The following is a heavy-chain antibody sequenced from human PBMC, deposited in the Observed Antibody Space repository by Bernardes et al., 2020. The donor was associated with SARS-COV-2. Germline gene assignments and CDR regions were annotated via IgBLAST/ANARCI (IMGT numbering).Heavy chain of an antibody. CDR2: ISGSGAST. V-gene: IGHV3-23*01. CDR3: AKDLDLGPRNIDF. CDR1: GFAFSNYA. Sequence: GGSLRLSCEASGFAFSNYAMNWVRQAPGKGLEWVSGISGSGASTFYADSVKGRFTISRDNSKNALYLHMNSLSTDDTAEYYCAKDLDLGPRNIDFWGQGTLVTVAS. J-gene: IGHJ4*02. D-gene: IGHD7-27*01.